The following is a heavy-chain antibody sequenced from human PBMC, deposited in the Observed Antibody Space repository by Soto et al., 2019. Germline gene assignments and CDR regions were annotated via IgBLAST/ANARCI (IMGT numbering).Heavy chain of an antibody. J-gene: IGHJ6*02. CDR2: ISGSGGST. V-gene: IGHV3-23*01. Sequence: EVQLLESGGGLVQPGGSLRLSCAASGFAFSSYAMSWVRQAPGKGLEWVSAISGSGGSTYYADSVKGRFTISRDNSKNTLYLQMNSLRAEDTAVYYCAKERRKATIDYYYYGMDLWGQGTTVTVSS. CDR3: AKERRKATIDYYYYGMDL. CDR1: GFAFSSYA. D-gene: IGHD5-12*01.